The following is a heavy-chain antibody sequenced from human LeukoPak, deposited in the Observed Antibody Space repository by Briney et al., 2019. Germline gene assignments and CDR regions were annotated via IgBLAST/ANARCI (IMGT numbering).Heavy chain of an antibody. V-gene: IGHV3-53*01. J-gene: IGHJ4*02. CDR3: ARVTGPSSREWPYFDC. CDR1: GFSVSSKY. Sequence: GGSLRLSCAVSGFSVSSKYMTWVRQAAGLGLEWVSLIYSSGTTKYADFVKGPFTISRDISKNTLYLQMNSLRADDTAVYYCARVTGPSSREWPYFDCWGLGTLVTVSS. D-gene: IGHD3-3*01. CDR2: IYSSGTT.